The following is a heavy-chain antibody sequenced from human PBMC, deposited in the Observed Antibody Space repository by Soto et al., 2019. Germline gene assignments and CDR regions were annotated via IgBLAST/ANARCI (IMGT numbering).Heavy chain of an antibody. J-gene: IGHJ5*02. CDR1: GGSISSYY. Sequence: QVQLQESGPGLVKPSETLSLTCTVSGGSISSYYWSWIRQPPGKGLEWIGYIYYSGSTNYNPSLKSRVTISVDTFKNQFSLKLSSVTAADTAVYYCARPHGGSSGWDNWFDPCGQGTLVTVSS. D-gene: IGHD6-25*01. V-gene: IGHV4-59*01. CDR2: IYYSGST. CDR3: ARPHGGSSGWDNWFDP.